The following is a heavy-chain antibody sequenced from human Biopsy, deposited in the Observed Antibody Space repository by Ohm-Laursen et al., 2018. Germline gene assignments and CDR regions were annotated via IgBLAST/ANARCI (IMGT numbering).Heavy chain of an antibody. D-gene: IGHD2-2*01. J-gene: IGHJ4*02. CDR1: GGSISGYH. CDR3: ARMPHFDY. CDR2: ISYTEGI. V-gene: IGHV4-59*01. Sequence: SETLSLTCTVSGGSISGYHWSWIRKSPGKGLEWLAYISYTEGITSNPSPNGRATMSLDTSKNQFSLRLIYVTAADTAVYYCARMPHFDYWGQGILVTVSS.